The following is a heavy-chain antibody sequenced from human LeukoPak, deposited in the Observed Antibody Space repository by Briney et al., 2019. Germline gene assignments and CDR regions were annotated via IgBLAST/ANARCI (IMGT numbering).Heavy chain of an antibody. CDR2: ISYDGSNK. D-gene: IGHD6-25*01. Sequence: GGSLRLSCAASGFTFSSYAMHWVRQAPGKGLEWVAVISYDGSNKYYADFVKGRFTNSRDNSKTTLYLQMNSLRAEHTAVYYCARDRLRYYYYYGMDVWGKGTTVTVSS. V-gene: IGHV3-30*04. CDR3: ARDRLRYYYYYGMDV. J-gene: IGHJ6*04. CDR1: GFTFSSYA.